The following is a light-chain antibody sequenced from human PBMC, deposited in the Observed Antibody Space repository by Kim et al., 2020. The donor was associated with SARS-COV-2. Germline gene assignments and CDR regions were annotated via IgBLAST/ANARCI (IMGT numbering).Light chain of an antibody. CDR1: QSLSGGN. CDR3: QQYATSPS. V-gene: IGKV3-20*01. Sequence: GESATPSCRPSQSLSGGNIAWYQQKPGQAPRLVIYEASIRVSGVPDRFSGRGSGTDFSLTISRLEPEDVAVYYCQQYATSPSFGQGTKVDIK. J-gene: IGKJ1*01. CDR2: EAS.